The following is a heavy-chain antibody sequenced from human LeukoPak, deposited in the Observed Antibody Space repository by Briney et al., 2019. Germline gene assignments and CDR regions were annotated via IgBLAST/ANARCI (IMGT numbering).Heavy chain of an antibody. D-gene: IGHD3-22*01. Sequence: GASVKVSCKASGYSFTSYGISWVRQAPGQGFEWMGWISGYNGNTNYAQRLQGRVTMTTDTSTSTAYMELRSLSSDDTAVYYCARGRPYYYDSSAYYPDFWGQGTLVTVSS. CDR2: ISGYNGNT. V-gene: IGHV1-18*01. J-gene: IGHJ4*02. CDR3: ARGRPYYYDSSAYYPDF. CDR1: GYSFTSYG.